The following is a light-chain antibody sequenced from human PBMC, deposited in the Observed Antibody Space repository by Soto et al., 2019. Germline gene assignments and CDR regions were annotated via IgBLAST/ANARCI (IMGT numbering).Light chain of an antibody. Sequence: QSVLTQQPSVSGAPGQRVTISCTGSSSNIGAGYDVQWYQQLPGAAPKLLIFGNSNRPSGVPDRFSGSRSGTSASLAITGLQAEDEADYFCQSYDISLSVSVIFGGGTKLTVL. CDR2: GNS. CDR1: SSNIGAGYD. CDR3: QSYDISLSVSVI. V-gene: IGLV1-40*01. J-gene: IGLJ2*01.